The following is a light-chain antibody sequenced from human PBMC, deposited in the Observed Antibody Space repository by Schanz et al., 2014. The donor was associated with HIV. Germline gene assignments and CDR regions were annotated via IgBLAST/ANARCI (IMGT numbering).Light chain of an antibody. J-gene: IGLJ1*01. CDR2: GVF. CDR1: NNDIGSYTY. CDR3: CSYAGSSTSFYV. Sequence: QSALTQPASVSGSPGQSITVSCTGSNNDIGSYTYVAWYQQYPGKAPKLVVYGVFDRPSGVSNRFSGSKSGNTASLIINDLQPDDEADYYCCSYAGSSTSFYVFGTGTKLTVL. V-gene: IGLV2-14*03.